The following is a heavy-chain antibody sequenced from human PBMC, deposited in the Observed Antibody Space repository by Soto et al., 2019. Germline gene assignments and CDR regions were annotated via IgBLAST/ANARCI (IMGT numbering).Heavy chain of an antibody. V-gene: IGHV4-59*01. CDR2: IYYSGST. J-gene: IGHJ4*02. CDR1: GGSISSYY. CDR3: ARYCSGGSCPFDY. D-gene: IGHD2-15*01. Sequence: SETPSLTCTVSGGSISSYYWSWIRQPPGKGLEWIGYIYYSGSTNYNPSLKSRVTISVDTSKNQFSLKLSSVTAADTAVYYCARYCSGGSCPFDYWGQGTLVTVSS.